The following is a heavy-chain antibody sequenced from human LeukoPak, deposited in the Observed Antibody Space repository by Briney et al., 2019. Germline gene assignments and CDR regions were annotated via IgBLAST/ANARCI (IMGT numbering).Heavy chain of an antibody. D-gene: IGHD1-26*01. CDR2: IYYSGST. J-gene: IGHJ4*02. CDR1: GGSISSYY. Sequence: SETLSLTCTVSGGSISSYYWSWIRQPPGKGLEWIGYIYYSGSTNYNPSLKSRVTISVDTSENQFSLKLSSVTAADTAVYYCAREGHSGSYQYWGQGTLVTVSS. V-gene: IGHV4-59*01. CDR3: AREGHSGSYQY.